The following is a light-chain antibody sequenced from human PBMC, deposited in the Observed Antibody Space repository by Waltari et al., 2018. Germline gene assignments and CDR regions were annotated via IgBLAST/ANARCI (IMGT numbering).Light chain of an antibody. CDR3: QVWDSSTLV. Sequence: LTQPPSVSVSPGQTASIPCSGNKLGDIYVFWYQQGAGQSPVMVLYQDSKRPSGIPGRFSGSNSGNTATLTISGTQAMDEASYYCQVWDSSTLVFGGGTKLTVL. CDR2: QDS. CDR1: KLGDIY. J-gene: IGLJ2*01. V-gene: IGLV3-1*01.